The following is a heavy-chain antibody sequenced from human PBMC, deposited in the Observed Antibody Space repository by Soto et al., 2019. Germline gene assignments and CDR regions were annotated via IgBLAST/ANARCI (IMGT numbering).Heavy chain of an antibody. CDR2: ISTFNGNT. D-gene: IGHD4-17*01. J-gene: IGHJ5*02. CDR3: ARGTVTSGRWFGP. V-gene: IGHV1-18*04. Sequence: QVHLVQSGTEVKEPGASVKVSCKASASTFTGYTINWVRQAPGQGLEWMGWISTFNGNTKYAGNFEGRVTMTTNTSTTTAYMALTSLTFDATAVYFCARGTVTSGRWFGPWGQGPLVSVAS. CDR1: ASTFTGYT.